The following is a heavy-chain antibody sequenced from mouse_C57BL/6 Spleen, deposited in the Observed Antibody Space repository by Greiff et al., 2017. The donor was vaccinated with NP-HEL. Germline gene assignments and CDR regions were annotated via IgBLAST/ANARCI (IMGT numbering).Heavy chain of an antibody. CDR2: IDPENGDT. D-gene: IGHD2-3*01. CDR1: GFNIKDDY. J-gene: IGHJ3*01. CDR3: TTGGLMRRFAY. Sequence: VQLQQSGAELVRPGASVKLSCTASGFNIKDDYMHWVKQRPEQGLEWIGWIDPENGDTEFASKFQGKATITADTSSNTAYLQLSSLTSEDTAVYYCTTGGLMRRFAYWGQGTLVTVSA. V-gene: IGHV14-4*01.